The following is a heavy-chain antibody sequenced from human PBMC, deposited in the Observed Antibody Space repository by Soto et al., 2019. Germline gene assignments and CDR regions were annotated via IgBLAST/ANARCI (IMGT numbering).Heavy chain of an antibody. Sequence: GGSLRLSCAASGFTFSSYAMSWVRQAPGKGLEWVSAISGSGGSTYYADSVKGRFTISRDNSKNTLYLQMNSLRAEDTAVYYCAKEAVRGYSGYDYNWFDPWGQGTLVTVSS. CDR1: GFTFSSYA. V-gene: IGHV3-23*01. J-gene: IGHJ5*02. D-gene: IGHD5-12*01. CDR3: AKEAVRGYSGYDYNWFDP. CDR2: ISGSGGST.